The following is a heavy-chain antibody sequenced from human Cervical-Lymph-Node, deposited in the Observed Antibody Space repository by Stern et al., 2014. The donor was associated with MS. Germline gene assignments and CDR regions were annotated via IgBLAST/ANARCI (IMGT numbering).Heavy chain of an antibody. CDR2: LDWGDDK. V-gene: IGHV2-70*15. CDR1: GFSLNTPGMC. J-gene: IGHJ6*02. D-gene: IGHD2-2*01. Sequence: QVTLKESGPALVRPTQTLTLTCTFSGFSLNTPGMCVTWIRQPPGKALEWLARLDWGDDKYYSTSLKTRLTVSKDTSKNQVVLRMTNMDPVDTATYYCARLEVPTSPGFHYYYYAMDVWGQGTTVTVSS. CDR3: ARLEVPTSPGFHYYYYAMDV.